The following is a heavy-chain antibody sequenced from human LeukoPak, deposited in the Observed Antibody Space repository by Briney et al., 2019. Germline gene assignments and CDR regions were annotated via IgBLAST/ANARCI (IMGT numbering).Heavy chain of an antibody. J-gene: IGHJ4*02. Sequence: SVKVSCKASGGTFSSYAFSWVRQAPGQGLEWMGRIIPILGIANYTQKFQGRVTITADKSTSTAYMELSSLRSEDTAVYYCARGGSGEDWGQGTLVTVSS. CDR1: GGTFSSYA. CDR2: IIPILGIA. CDR3: ARGGSGED. V-gene: IGHV1-69*04. D-gene: IGHD3-10*01.